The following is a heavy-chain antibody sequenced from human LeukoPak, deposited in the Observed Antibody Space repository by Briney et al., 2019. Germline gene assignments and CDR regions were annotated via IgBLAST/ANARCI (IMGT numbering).Heavy chain of an antibody. Sequence: ASAKVSCKASGYTFTGYYMHWVRQAPGQGLEWMGWINPNSGGTNYAQKFQGRVTMTRDTSISTAYMELSRLRSDDTAVYYCARAAVAGTFCDYWGQGTLVTVSS. CDR1: GYTFTGYY. J-gene: IGHJ4*02. CDR3: ARAAVAGTFCDY. CDR2: INPNSGGT. V-gene: IGHV1-2*02. D-gene: IGHD6-19*01.